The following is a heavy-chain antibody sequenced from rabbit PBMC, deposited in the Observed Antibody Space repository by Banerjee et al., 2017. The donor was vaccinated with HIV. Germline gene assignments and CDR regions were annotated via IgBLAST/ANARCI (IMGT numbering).Heavy chain of an antibody. J-gene: IGHJ4*01. Sequence: QQQLEESGGGLVKPGGTLTLTCKASGIDFSSYYRMCWVRQAPGKGLEWIACIYAGSSGSTYYASWAKGRVTISKTSSTTVTLQMTSLTGADTATYFCARSRYLDSGTGGYNLWGQGTLVTVS. CDR2: IYAGSSGST. D-gene: IGHD7-1*01. CDR3: ARSRYLDSGTGGYNL. CDR1: GIDFSSYYR. V-gene: IGHV1S45*01.